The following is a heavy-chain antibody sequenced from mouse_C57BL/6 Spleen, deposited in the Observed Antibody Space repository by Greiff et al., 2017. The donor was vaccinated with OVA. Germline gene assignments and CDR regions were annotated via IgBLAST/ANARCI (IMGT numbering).Heavy chain of an antibody. CDR2: ISDGGSYT. J-gene: IGHJ2*01. Sequence: EVQLVESGGGLVKPGGSLKLSCAASGFTFSSYAMSWVRQTPEKRLEWVATISDGGSYTYYPDNVQGRFTISRDNAKNNLYLQMSHLKSEDTAMYYCARAEELSYYFDYWGQGTTLTVSS. D-gene: IGHD4-1*01. CDR1: GFTFSSYA. CDR3: ARAEELSYYFDY. V-gene: IGHV5-4*01.